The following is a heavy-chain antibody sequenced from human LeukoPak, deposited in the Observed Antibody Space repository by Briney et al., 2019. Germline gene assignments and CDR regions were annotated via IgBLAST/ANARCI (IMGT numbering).Heavy chain of an antibody. CDR1: GYTFTGYY. D-gene: IGHD2-15*01. CDR3: ARGYCSGGSCYGYNWFDP. CDR2: INPNSGGT. Sequence: ASVKVSCKASGYTFTGYYMHWVRQAPGQGLEWMGWINPNSGGTNYAQKFQGWVTMTRDTSINTAYMELSRLRSDDTAVYYCARGYCSGGSCYGYNWFDPWGQGTLVTVSS. V-gene: IGHV1-2*04. J-gene: IGHJ5*02.